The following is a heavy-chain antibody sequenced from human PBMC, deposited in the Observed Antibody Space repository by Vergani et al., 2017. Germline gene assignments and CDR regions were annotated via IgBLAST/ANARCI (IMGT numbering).Heavy chain of an antibody. V-gene: IGHV4-61*02. CDR3: ARDKSYYDSSGYANWFAP. CDR1: GGSISSGSYY. D-gene: IGHD3-22*01. J-gene: IGHJ5*02. CDR2: IYTSGRT. Sequence: QVQLQESGPGLVKPSQTLSLTCTVSGGSISSGSYYWSWIRQPAGKGLEWIGRIYTSGRTNYNPSLKSRVTISVDTSKNQFSLKLSSVTAADTAVYYCARDKSYYDSSGYANWFAPWGQGTLVTVSS.